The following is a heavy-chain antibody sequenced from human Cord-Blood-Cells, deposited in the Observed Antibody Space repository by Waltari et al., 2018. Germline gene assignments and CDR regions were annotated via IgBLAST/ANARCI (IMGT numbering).Heavy chain of an antibody. V-gene: IGHV1-18*04. Sequence: QVQLVQSGAEVKKPGASVKVSCKASGYTFTSYGISWVRQAPGQGLEWMGWISAYNGNTNYAQNRQGRVTMATDTSTSTAYMELRSPRSDDTAVYYCARDLFDDYGGNSIDYWGQGTLVTVSS. D-gene: IGHD4-17*01. CDR1: GYTFTSYG. J-gene: IGHJ4*02. CDR2: ISAYNGNT. CDR3: ARDLFDDYGGNSIDY.